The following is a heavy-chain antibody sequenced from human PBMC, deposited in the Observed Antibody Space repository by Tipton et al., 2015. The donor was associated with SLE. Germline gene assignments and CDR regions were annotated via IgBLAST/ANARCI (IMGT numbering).Heavy chain of an antibody. D-gene: IGHD3-10*01. CDR1: GGSFSGYS. Sequence: TLSLTCAVYGGSFSGYSWTWIRQAPRKGLEWIARIHHSGNTYYNPSLKSRVTISLDTSKNQFSLKLNSVTAADTAVYFCAREGGYAGSGSYGTVWGQGTTVTVSS. J-gene: IGHJ6*02. CDR3: AREGGYAGSGSYGTV. CDR2: IHHSGNT. V-gene: IGHV4-34*01.